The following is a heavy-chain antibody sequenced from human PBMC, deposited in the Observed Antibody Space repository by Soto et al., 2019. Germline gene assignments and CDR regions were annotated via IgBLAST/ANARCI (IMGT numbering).Heavy chain of an antibody. CDR3: ARLAQIVVVPAAIDYYYAMDV. Sequence: ESLKISCKGSGSSFTSSWISWVRQMPGKGLEWMGRIDPSDSYTNYSPSFQGHVTISADNSISTAYLQWISLKASDTAMYYCARLAQIVVVPAAIDYYYAMDVWGQGTTVTVSS. CDR2: IDPSDSYT. V-gene: IGHV5-10-1*01. J-gene: IGHJ6*02. D-gene: IGHD2-2*01. CDR1: GSSFTSSW.